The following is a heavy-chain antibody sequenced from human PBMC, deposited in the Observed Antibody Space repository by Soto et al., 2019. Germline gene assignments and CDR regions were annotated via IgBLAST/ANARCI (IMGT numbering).Heavy chain of an antibody. CDR2: INPEDGKT. Sequence: ASVKVSCKVSGYTLTELSMHWVRQAPGKGLEWMGGINPEDGKTIYAQKFQGRVTMTENTSIDTAYMELSSLRSEDTAVYYCARGGEGSSSDYYYYYMDVWGKGTTVTVSS. CDR3: ARGGEGSSSDYYYYYMDV. D-gene: IGHD6-6*01. CDR1: GYTLTELS. V-gene: IGHV1-24*01. J-gene: IGHJ6*03.